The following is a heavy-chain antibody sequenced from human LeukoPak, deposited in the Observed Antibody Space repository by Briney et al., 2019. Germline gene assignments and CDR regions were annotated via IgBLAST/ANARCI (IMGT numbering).Heavy chain of an antibody. D-gene: IGHD4-17*01. J-gene: IGHJ4*02. CDR1: GFTFSSYG. Sequence: PGGSLRLSCAASGFTFSSYGMHWVRQAPGKGLEWVAVISYDGSNKYYADSVKGRFTISRDNSKNTLYLQMNSLRAEDTAVYYCARGLRLPNDYWGQGTLVTVSS. CDR3: ARGLRLPNDY. CDR2: ISYDGSNK. V-gene: IGHV3-30*03.